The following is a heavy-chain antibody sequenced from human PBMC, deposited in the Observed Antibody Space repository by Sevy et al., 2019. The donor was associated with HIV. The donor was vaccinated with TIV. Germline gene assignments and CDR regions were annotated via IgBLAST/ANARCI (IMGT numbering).Heavy chain of an antibody. J-gene: IGHJ5*02. V-gene: IGHV4-59*13. D-gene: IGHD3-3*01. CDR2: IYYSGST. CDR1: GGSISSYY. Sequence: SETLSLTCSVSGGSISSYYWTWIRQPPGKGLEWIANIYYSGSTNYNPSLKSRVTISADTSKNQFSLKLSSLTSADTAVYYCSRDVRCMEENSWFDPWGQGTLVTVSS. CDR3: SRDVRCMEENSWFDP.